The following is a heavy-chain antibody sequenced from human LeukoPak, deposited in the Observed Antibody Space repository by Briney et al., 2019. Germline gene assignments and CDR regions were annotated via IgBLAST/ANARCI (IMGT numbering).Heavy chain of an antibody. V-gene: IGHV4-38-2*02. CDR2: IYHSGST. D-gene: IGHD1-7*01. J-gene: IGHJ4*02. CDR1: GYSISSRYY. CDR3: AKRGTELELAD. Sequence: SETLSLTCTVSGYSISSRYYWGWIRQPPGRGLEWIGSIYHSGSTYYNPSLKSRVTISVDSPKNHLSLKLSSVTAADTAVYYCAKRGTELELADWGQGTLVTVSS.